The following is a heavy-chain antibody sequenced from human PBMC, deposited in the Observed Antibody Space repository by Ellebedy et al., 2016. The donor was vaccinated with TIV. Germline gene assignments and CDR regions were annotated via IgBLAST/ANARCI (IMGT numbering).Heavy chain of an antibody. J-gene: IGHJ4*02. D-gene: IGHD3-9*01. CDR1: GFTVSSFG. V-gene: IGHV3-21*01. CDR3: ARDPRPYLRYGHYDY. CDR2: IGDSGTHI. Sequence: PGGSLRLSCAASGFTVSSFGMNWVRPAQGKGLEWVSSIGDSGTHIYSADSVRGRFTISRDSAKTSLFLQMNSLRAADTAIYHCARDPRPYLRYGHYDYWGQGTLVTVSS.